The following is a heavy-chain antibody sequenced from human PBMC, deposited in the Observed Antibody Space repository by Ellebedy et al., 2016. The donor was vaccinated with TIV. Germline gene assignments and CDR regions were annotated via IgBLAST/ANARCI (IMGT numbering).Heavy chain of an antibody. D-gene: IGHD7-27*01. CDR2: INTNSGNP. CDR1: GYTFASYG. J-gene: IGHJ3*02. V-gene: IGHV7-4-1*02. Sequence: AASVKVSCKASGYTFASYGVNWVRQAPGQGLEWMGWINTNSGNPTYAQAFTGRNVFSLDTSVSTAYLQISSLRAEDSAVYYCARTGIWGNAFDIWGQGTMVTVSS. CDR3: ARTGIWGNAFDI.